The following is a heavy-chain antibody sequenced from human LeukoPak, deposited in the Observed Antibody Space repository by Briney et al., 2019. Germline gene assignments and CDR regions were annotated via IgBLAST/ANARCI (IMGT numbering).Heavy chain of an antibody. CDR3: ARKHYGSGSYPYFDY. CDR2: IYYSGST. D-gene: IGHD3-10*01. V-gene: IGHV4-39*07. CDR1: GGSISSSSYY. Sequence: SETLSLTCTVSGGSISSSSYYWGWIRQPPGKGLEWIGSIYYSGSTYYNPSLKSRVTTSVDTSKNQFSLKLSSVTAADTAVYYCARKHYGSGSYPYFDYWGQGTLVTVSS. J-gene: IGHJ4*02.